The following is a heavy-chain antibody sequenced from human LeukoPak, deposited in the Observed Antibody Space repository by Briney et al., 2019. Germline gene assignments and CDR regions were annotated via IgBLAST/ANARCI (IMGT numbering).Heavy chain of an antibody. V-gene: IGHV4-61*01. CDR1: GGSVSSGSYY. D-gene: IGHD6-25*01. CDR3: ARVQRGPAVLYAFDI. J-gene: IGHJ3*02. CDR2: IYYSGST. Sequence: PSETLSLTCTVSGGSVSSGSYYWSWIRQPPGKGLEWIGYIYYSGSTNYNPSLKSRVTISVDTSKNQFSLKLSSVTAADTAVYYCARVQRGPAVLYAFDIWGQGTMVTVSS.